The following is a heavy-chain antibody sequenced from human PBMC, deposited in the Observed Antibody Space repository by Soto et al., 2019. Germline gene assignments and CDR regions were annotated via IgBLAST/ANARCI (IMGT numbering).Heavy chain of an antibody. CDR3: ATGPSSXXGYRQFDY. CDR2: IYYTGMT. V-gene: IGHV4-39*01. CDR1: GTSISSTNYY. J-gene: IGHJ4*02. Sequence: SETLSLTCTVSGTSISSTNYYWGWIRQPPGKGLEWITSIYYTGMTYYNPSLKSRVTISVDTSKNQFSLKLSSVTAADRAVYYCATGPSSXXGYRQFDYLGQGTXVTVSS. D-gene: IGHD6-25*01.